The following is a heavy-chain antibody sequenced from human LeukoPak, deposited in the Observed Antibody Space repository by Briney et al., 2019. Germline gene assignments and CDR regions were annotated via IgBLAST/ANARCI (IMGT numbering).Heavy chain of an antibody. V-gene: IGHV3-23*01. CDR1: GFTFSSYA. J-gene: IGHJ1*01. Sequence: GGSLRLSCAASGFTFSSYAMSWVRQAPGKGLEWVSAISGSGGSTYYADSVKGRFTISRDNSKNTLYLQMNSLRAEDTAVYYCAKARYYSSTSCPETEYFQHWGQGTLVTVSS. D-gene: IGHD2-2*01. CDR2: ISGSGGST. CDR3: AKARYYSSTSCPETEYFQH.